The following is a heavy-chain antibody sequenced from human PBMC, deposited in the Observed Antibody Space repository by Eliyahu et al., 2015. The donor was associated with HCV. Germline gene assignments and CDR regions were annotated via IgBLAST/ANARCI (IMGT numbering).Heavy chain of an antibody. J-gene: IGHJ4*02. CDR3: ARHSYGYPLDY. D-gene: IGHD5-18*01. Sequence: QVQLQESGPGLVKPSQTLSLTXXVXGGXXSSGGYYWSWIRQHPGKGLEWIGYIYYSGSTYYNPSLKSRVTISVDTSKNQFSLKLSSVTAADTAVYYCARHSYGYPLDYWGQGTLVTVSS. CDR1: GGXXSSGGYY. V-gene: IGHV4-31*03. CDR2: IYYSGST.